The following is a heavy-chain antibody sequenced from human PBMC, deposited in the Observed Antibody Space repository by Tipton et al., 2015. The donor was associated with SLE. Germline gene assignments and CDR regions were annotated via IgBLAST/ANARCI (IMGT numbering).Heavy chain of an antibody. V-gene: IGHV4-34*01. CDR1: GASISSYY. D-gene: IGHD6-13*01. J-gene: IGHJ6*02. CDR2: INHSGNT. CDR3: ARGISEYSSSWYYFYHGMDV. Sequence: TLSLTCTVSGASISSYYWSWIRQPPGKGLEWIGEINHSGNTNCNPSLKSRVTISGDTSKNQFSLRLTSVTVADTAVYYCARGISEYSSSWYYFYHGMDVWGQGTTVTVSS.